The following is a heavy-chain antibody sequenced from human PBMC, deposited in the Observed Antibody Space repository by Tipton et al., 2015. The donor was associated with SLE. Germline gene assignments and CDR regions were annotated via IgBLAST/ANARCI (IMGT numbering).Heavy chain of an antibody. J-gene: IGHJ4*02. V-gene: IGHV4-34*01. Sequence: TLSLTCAVYGGSFSGYSWSWIRQPPGKGLEWIGEINHSGSTNYNPSLKSRVTISVDTSKNQFSLKLSSVTAADTAVYYCARGRIAVAGNHFDYWGQGTLVTVSS. CDR1: GGSFSGYS. D-gene: IGHD6-19*01. CDR2: INHSGST. CDR3: ARGRIAVAGNHFDY.